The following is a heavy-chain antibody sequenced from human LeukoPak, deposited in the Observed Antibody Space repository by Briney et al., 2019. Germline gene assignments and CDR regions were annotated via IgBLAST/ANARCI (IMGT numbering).Heavy chain of an antibody. V-gene: IGHV3-7*01. CDR2: IKQDGSEK. CDR1: GFTFSSYW. J-gene: IGHJ4*02. Sequence: PGGSLRLSCAASGFTFSSYWMSWVRQAPGKGLEWVANIKQDGSEKYYADSVKGRFTISRDNAKNSLYLQMNSLRVEDTAVYYCAKAGMTTVTPDYWGQGTLVTVSS. D-gene: IGHD4-11*01. CDR3: AKAGMTTVTPDY.